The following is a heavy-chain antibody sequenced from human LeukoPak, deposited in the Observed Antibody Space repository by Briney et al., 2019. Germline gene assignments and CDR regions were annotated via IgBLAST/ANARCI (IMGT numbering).Heavy chain of an antibody. CDR2: ISSSSSYI. Sequence: GGSLRLSCAASGFTFSSYSMNWVRQAPGKGLEWVSSISSSSSYIYYADSVKGRFTISRDNSKNTLYLQMNSLRAEDTAVYYCASQLNYYDSSGYSPYYYYYMDVWGKGTTVTVSS. CDR1: GFTFSSYS. CDR3: ASQLNYYDSSGYSPYYYYYMDV. J-gene: IGHJ6*03. D-gene: IGHD3-22*01. V-gene: IGHV3-21*01.